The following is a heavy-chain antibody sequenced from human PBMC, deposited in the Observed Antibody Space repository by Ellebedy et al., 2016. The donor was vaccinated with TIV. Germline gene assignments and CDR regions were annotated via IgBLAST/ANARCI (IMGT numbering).Heavy chain of an antibody. J-gene: IGHJ4*02. D-gene: IGHD2-2*01. CDR2: INAGNGNT. CDR1: GYTFTSYA. V-gene: IGHV1-3*01. Sequence: ASVKVSXXASGYTFTSYAMHWVRQAPGQRLEWMGWINAGNGNTKYSQKFQGRVTITRDTSASTAYMELSSLRSEDTAVYYCARGQGRGYCSSTSCYAIDYWGQGTLVTVSS. CDR3: ARGQGRGYCSSTSCYAIDY.